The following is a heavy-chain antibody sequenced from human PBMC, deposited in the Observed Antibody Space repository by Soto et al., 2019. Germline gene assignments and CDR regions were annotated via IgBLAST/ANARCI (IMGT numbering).Heavy chain of an antibody. CDR2: ISAYNGNT. V-gene: IGHV1-18*01. Sequence: QVQLVQSGAEVKKPGASVKVSCKASGYTFTNYAISWVRQAPGQGLEWMGWISAYNGNTNYAQKLRGRVTMTTDTSTSTAYRELRSLRSYDTALYYCARDSPPVDYWGQGTLVTVSS. J-gene: IGHJ4*02. CDR3: ARDSPPVDY. CDR1: GYTFTNYA.